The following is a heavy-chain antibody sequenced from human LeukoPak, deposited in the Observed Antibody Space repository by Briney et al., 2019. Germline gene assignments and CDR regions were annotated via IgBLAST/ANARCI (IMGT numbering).Heavy chain of an antibody. CDR2: IYYSGST. Sequence: PSETLSLTCTVSGGSIGSHYWGWIRQPPGKGLEWIGYIYYSGSTNYNPSLKSRVTISVDTSKNQFSLKLSSVTAADTAAYFCARGYVFWSGYYGVGWFDPWGQGTLVTVSS. J-gene: IGHJ5*02. CDR3: ARGYVFWSGYYGVGWFDP. CDR1: GGSIGSHY. V-gene: IGHV4-59*11. D-gene: IGHD3-3*01.